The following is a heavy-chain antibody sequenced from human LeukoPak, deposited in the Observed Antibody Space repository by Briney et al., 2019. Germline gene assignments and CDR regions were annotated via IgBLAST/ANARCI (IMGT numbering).Heavy chain of an antibody. CDR2: ISWSSGSI. CDR3: AKGSYCSGGRCYSALYY. V-gene: IGHV3-9*01. CDR1: GFTFDDYA. Sequence: GRSLRLSCAASGFTFDDYAMHFVRQAPGRGLEGGSGISWSSGSIGYADSVKGRFTISRDNAKNSLYLQMNSLRAEDTALYYCAKGSYCSGGRCYSALYYWGQGTLVTVSS. D-gene: IGHD2-15*01. J-gene: IGHJ4*02.